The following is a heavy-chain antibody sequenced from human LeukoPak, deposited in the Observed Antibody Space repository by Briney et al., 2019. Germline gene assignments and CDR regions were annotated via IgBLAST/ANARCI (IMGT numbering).Heavy chain of an antibody. J-gene: IGHJ5*02. CDR2: ISGYNGNA. CDR1: GYTFTNYG. D-gene: IGHD1-1*01. V-gene: IGHV1-18*01. CDR3: ARGGGSRWNDDPRWFDP. Sequence: GASVKVSCKASGYTFTNYGINWVRHAPGQGLEWMGWISGYNGNANYAQKFQGRVTMTTDTSTSTAYMELRSLRSDDTAVYYCARGGGSRWNDDPRWFDPWGQGTLVTVSS.